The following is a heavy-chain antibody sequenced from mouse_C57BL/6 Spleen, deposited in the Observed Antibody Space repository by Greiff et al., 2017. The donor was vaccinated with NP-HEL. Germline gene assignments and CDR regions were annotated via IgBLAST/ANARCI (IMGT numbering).Heavy chain of an antibody. CDR3: ARHGGLRKDWYFDV. CDR2: ISNGGGST. D-gene: IGHD2-4*01. CDR1: GFTFSDYY. J-gene: IGHJ1*03. Sequence: EVKLMESGGGLVQPGGSLKLSCAASGFTFSDYYMYWVRQTPEKRLEWVAYISNGGGSTYYPDTVKGRFTISRDNAKNTLYLQMSRLKSEDTAMCYCARHGGLRKDWYFDVWGTGTTVTVSS. V-gene: IGHV5-12*01.